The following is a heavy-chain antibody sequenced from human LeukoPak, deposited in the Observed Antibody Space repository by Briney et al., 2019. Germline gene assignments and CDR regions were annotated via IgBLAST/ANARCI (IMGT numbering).Heavy chain of an antibody. CDR3: AKDSPVCTY. CDR2: ISGSVDST. V-gene: IGHV3-23*01. Sequence: PGGSMRLACKASGFTISSYGMSWVRQAPGKGLEWVSAISGSVDSTYYANSVKGRFTISRDSSKNTLYLQMDSLRAEDTAIYYCAKDSPVCTYWGQGTLVTVSS. CDR1: GFTISSYG. D-gene: IGHD2-8*01. J-gene: IGHJ4*02.